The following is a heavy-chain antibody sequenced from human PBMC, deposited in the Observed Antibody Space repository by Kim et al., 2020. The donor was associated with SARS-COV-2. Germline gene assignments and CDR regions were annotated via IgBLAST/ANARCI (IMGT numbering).Heavy chain of an antibody. J-gene: IGHJ4*02. CDR3: ASRIAAAGRNDY. Sequence: YYNPSLKSRVTISVDTSKNQFSLKLSSVTAADTAVYYCASRIAAAGRNDYWGQGTLVTVSS. D-gene: IGHD6-13*01. V-gene: IGHV4-39*01.